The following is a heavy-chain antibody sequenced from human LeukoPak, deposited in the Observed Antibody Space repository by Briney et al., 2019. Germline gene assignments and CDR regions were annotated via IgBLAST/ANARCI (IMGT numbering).Heavy chain of an antibody. D-gene: IGHD3-3*01. V-gene: IGHV3-48*01. Sequence: GGSLRLSCAASGFTFSSYIMNWVRQAPGKGLEWVSYISSSSSTIYYADSVKGRFTISRDNAKNSLYLQMNSLRAEDTAVYYCARDVDFWSNAFDIWGQGTMVTVSS. J-gene: IGHJ3*02. CDR2: ISSSSSTI. CDR3: ARDVDFWSNAFDI. CDR1: GFTFSSYI.